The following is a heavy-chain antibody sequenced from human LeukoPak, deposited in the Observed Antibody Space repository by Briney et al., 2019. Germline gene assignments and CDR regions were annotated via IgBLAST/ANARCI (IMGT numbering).Heavy chain of an antibody. CDR2: IWYDGSNK. CDR1: GFTFSSYG. D-gene: IGHD3-16*01. CDR3: ARGPWGTLYGMGV. Sequence: PGGSLRLSCAASGFTFSSYGMHWVRQAPGKGLEWVAVIWYDGSNKYYADSVKGRFTISRDNSKNTLYLQMNSLRAEDTAVYYCARGPWGTLYGMGVWGQGTTVTVSS. V-gene: IGHV3-33*01. J-gene: IGHJ6*02.